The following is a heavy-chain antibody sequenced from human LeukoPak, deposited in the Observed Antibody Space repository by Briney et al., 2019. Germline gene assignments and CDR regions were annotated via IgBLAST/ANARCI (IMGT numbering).Heavy chain of an antibody. J-gene: IGHJ6*02. Sequence: GESLRLSCAASGFTFSSYAMSWVRQAPGKGLEWVSAISGSGGSTYYADSVKGRFTISRDNSKNTLYLQMNSLRAEDTAVYYCAKARPDPAAYYYYYGMDVWGQGTTVTVSS. CDR1: GFTFSSYA. CDR3: AKARPDPAAYYYYYGMDV. D-gene: IGHD2-2*01. V-gene: IGHV3-23*01. CDR2: ISGSGGST.